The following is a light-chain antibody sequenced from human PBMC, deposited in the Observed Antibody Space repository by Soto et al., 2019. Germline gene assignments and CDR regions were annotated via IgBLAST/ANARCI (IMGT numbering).Light chain of an antibody. CDR1: SSDVGGYNY. CDR3: SSYTTSSTVL. Sequence: QSALTQPASLSGSLGQSITISCTGTSSDVGGYNYLSWYQQHPGEAPKLIIYEVSYRPSGISNRFSGSKSGNTAFLTISGLQAADEADYYCSSYTTSSTVLFGGGTKVTVL. CDR2: EVS. J-gene: IGLJ3*02. V-gene: IGLV2-14*01.